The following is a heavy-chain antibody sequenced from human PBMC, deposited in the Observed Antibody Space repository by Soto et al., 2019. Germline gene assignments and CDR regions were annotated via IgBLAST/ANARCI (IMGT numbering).Heavy chain of an antibody. J-gene: IGHJ4*02. D-gene: IGHD3-22*01. Sequence: QVQLVESGGGVVQPGRSLRLSCAVSGFTFSSYGMNWVRQAPGKGLEWVAAIYYDGSNKYYADSVRGRFTISRDNFKXXXXXXXXXXXXXXXXXXXXXXXXXDDSSGYYAGFDYWGQGTLVTVSS. CDR3: XXXXXDDSSGYYAGFDY. CDR1: GFTFSSYG. V-gene: IGHV3-33*01. CDR2: IYYDGSNK.